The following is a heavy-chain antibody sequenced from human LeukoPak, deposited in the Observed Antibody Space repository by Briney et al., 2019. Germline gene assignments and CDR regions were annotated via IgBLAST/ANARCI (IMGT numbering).Heavy chain of an antibody. J-gene: IGHJ4*02. CDR1: GGSISSYY. Sequence: PSETLSLTCTVSGGSISSYYWSWVRQPPGKGLEWIGYIYYSGSTNYNPSPKSRVTISVDTSKNQFSLKLSSVTAADTAVYYCARQRGEAAARNYYFDYWGQGTLVTVSS. CDR3: ARQRGEAAARNYYFDY. CDR2: IYYSGST. V-gene: IGHV4-59*08. D-gene: IGHD6-13*01.